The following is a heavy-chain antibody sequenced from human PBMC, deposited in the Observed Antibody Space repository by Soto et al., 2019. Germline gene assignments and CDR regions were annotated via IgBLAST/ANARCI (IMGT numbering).Heavy chain of an antibody. CDR2: IKQDGSEK. CDR3: ARYNYDILTESYYYGMDV. J-gene: IGHJ6*02. D-gene: IGHD3-9*01. Sequence: GGSLRLSCAASGFTFSSYWMSWVRQAPGKGLEWVANIKQDGSEKYYVDSVKGRFTISRDNAKISLYLQMNSLRAEDTAVYYCARYNYDILTESYYYGMDVWGQGTTVTVSS. V-gene: IGHV3-7*05. CDR1: GFTFSSYW.